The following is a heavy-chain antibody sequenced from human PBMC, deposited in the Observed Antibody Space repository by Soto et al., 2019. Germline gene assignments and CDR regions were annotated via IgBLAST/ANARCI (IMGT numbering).Heavy chain of an antibody. D-gene: IGHD3-16*01. Sequence: SVKVSCKASGGTFSSYAISWVRQAPGQGLEWMGGIIPIFGTANYAQKFQGRVTITADESTSTAYMELSSLRSEDTAVYYCATQPVLYVSYEAVRNWFDPWGPGTLVTLSS. CDR1: GGTFSSYA. V-gene: IGHV1-69*13. CDR2: IIPIFGTA. CDR3: ATQPVLYVSYEAVRNWFDP. J-gene: IGHJ5*02.